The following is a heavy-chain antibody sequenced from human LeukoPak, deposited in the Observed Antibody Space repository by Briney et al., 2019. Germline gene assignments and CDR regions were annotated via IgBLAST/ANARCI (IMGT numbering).Heavy chain of an antibody. Sequence: GGSLKLSCAASEFTFSSFEMNWVRQAPGKGLEWVSFISGSGITIYYADSVKGRFTISRDNAKNSLYLQMNSLRAEDTAVYCCARGQSWLDPWGQGTLVTVSS. CDR1: EFTFSSFE. J-gene: IGHJ5*02. CDR3: ARGQSWLDP. V-gene: IGHV3-48*03. CDR2: ISGSGITI.